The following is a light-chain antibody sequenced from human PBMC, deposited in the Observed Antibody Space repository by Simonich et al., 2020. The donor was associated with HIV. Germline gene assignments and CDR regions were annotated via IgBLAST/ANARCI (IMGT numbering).Light chain of an antibody. CDR2: GAS. CDR3: QQYNNWPSPFT. CDR1: QNVASN. V-gene: IGKV3D-15*01. J-gene: IGKJ3*01. Sequence: EIVMTQSPATLSVSPGERATLSCRASQNVASNLAWYQQKPGQAPRLLLYGASSRAPGIPDRFSGSGFGTEFTLTISSMQSEDFAVYYCQQYNNWPSPFTFGPGTKVDIK.